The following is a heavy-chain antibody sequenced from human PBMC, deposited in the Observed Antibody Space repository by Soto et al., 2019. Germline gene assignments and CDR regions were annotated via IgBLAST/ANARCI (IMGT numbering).Heavy chain of an antibody. CDR2: IYYSGST. V-gene: IGHV4-39*01. CDR3: ARLARVWFGEPKDDY. D-gene: IGHD3-10*01. J-gene: IGHJ4*02. Sequence: SETLSLTCTVSGGSISSSSYYWGWIRQPPGKGLEWIGSIYYSGSTYYNPSLKSRVTISVDTSKNQFSLKLSSVTAADTAVYYCARLARVWFGEPKDDYWGQGTLVTVSS. CDR1: GGSISSSSYY.